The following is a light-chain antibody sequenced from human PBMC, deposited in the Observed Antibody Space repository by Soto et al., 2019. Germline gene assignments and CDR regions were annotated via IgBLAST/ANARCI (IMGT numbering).Light chain of an antibody. J-gene: IGLJ1*01. CDR3: SSYAGSNIYV. CDR1: SSEIGGYNY. Sequence: QSLLTQPPSASGSPGQSVTLSCTGNSSEIGGYNYVSWYQQHPGKAPKLMIYEVSKRPSGVPDRFSGSKSGNTASLTVSGLQAEDEADYYCSSYAGSNIYVFGTGTKVTVL. V-gene: IGLV2-8*01. CDR2: EVS.